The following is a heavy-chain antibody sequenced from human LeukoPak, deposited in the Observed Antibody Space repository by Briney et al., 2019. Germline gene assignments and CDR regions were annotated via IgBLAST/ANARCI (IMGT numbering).Heavy chain of an antibody. Sequence: SETLSLTCTVSGGSISNYYWSWIRQAPGRGLEWIGYIYYTGSTKYNPSLRSRATISVDTSNKQLSLKLRSVTAADTAIYYCARDQGYDFWSGYSAYDHWGQGTLVTVSS. D-gene: IGHD3-3*01. CDR1: GGSISNYY. V-gene: IGHV4-59*01. CDR3: ARDQGYDFWSGYSAYDH. J-gene: IGHJ4*02. CDR2: IYYTGST.